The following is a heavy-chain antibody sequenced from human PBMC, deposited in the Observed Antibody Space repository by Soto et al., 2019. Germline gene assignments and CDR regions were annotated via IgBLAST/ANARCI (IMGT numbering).Heavy chain of an antibody. V-gene: IGHV3-23*01. J-gene: IGHJ6*02. CDR1: GFTFSVYA. CDR3: ASLGVGDWANYYYYYGMDV. Sequence: EVQLLESGGGFVQPGGSLRLSCAATGFTFSVYAMTWVRQAPGKGLARVSAVNANGGSTYSADSVKGRLTISRDNSKNTLFLQMNSRRAEDTAVYYCASLGVGDWANYYYYYGMDVWGQGTTVTVSS. D-gene: IGHD2-21*02. CDR2: VNANGGST.